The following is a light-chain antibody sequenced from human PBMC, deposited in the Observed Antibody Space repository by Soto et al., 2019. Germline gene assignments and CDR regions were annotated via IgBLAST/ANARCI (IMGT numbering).Light chain of an antibody. CDR1: SSDVGSYNL. CDR3: CSYAGSSPPNYV. Sequence: QSALTQPASVSGSPGQSITISCTGTSSDVGSYNLVSWYQQHPGKAPKLMIYEGSKRPSGVSNRFSGSKSGNTASLTISGLQAEDEADYYCCSYAGSSPPNYVFGTGTKVTVL. J-gene: IGLJ1*01. CDR2: EGS. V-gene: IGLV2-23*01.